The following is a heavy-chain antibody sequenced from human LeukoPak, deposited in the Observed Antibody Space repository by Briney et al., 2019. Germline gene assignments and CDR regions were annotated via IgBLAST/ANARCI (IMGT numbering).Heavy chain of an antibody. Sequence: GGSLRLSCAASGFTFSSYAMNWVRQAPGKGLEWVAAISGSGGGTYYADSVKGRFTISRDNAKNSLYLQMNSLRAEDTAVYYCASYAAAGGGWGQGTLVTVSS. J-gene: IGHJ4*02. CDR3: ASYAAAGGG. CDR1: GFTFSSYA. CDR2: ISGSGGGT. V-gene: IGHV3-23*01. D-gene: IGHD6-13*01.